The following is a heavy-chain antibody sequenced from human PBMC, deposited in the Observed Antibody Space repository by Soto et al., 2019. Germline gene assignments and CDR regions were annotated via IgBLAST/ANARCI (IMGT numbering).Heavy chain of an antibody. Sequence: QVQLVQSGAEVKKPGASVKVSCKASGYTFTSYGISWVRQAAGQGLEWMGWISAYNGNTNYAEKLQGRVSMTTDTPTSTSYMALRSLRSDDTAVYYCARVSPPFDYWCQGTLVTVSS. V-gene: IGHV1-18*01. J-gene: IGHJ4*02. CDR1: GYTFTSYG. CDR3: ARVSPPFDY. CDR2: ISAYNGNT.